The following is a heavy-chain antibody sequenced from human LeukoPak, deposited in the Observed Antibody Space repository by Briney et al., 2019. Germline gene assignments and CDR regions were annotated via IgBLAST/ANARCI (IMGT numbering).Heavy chain of an antibody. D-gene: IGHD5-12*01. V-gene: IGHV3-7*01. CDR1: GFSFRDFW. CDR3: ARFGYSGWNLEY. J-gene: IGHJ4*02. CDR2: INQGGSVK. Sequence: PGGSLRLSCAASGFSFRDFWMTWVHQAPGKGLEWVANINQGGSVKYYVDSVKGRFTISRDDAKSSLYVQMNSLRDEDTAVYYCARFGYSGWNLEYWGQGTLVTVSS.